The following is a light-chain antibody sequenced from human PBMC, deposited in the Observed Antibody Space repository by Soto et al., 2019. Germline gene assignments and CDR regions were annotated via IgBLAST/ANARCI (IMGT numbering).Light chain of an antibody. CDR2: GAS. CDR3: QQYGSSPPMYT. V-gene: IGKV3-20*01. CDR1: QSVSSSY. Sequence: EIVLTQSPGTLSLSPGERATLSCRASQSVSSSYLAWYQQKPGQAPRLLIYGASSRATGIPARFSGSVSGTDFTLTISRLEPEDFAVYYCQQYGSSPPMYTFGQGTKLETK. J-gene: IGKJ2*01.